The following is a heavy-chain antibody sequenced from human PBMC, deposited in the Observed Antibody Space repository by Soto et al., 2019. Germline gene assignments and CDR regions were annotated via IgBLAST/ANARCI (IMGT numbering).Heavy chain of an antibody. D-gene: IGHD2-2*01. CDR3: ARGGDIVVVPADNWFDP. CDR1: GGSISSGDYY. V-gene: IGHV4-30-4*01. J-gene: IGHJ5*02. Sequence: SETLSLTCTVSGGSISSGDYYWSWIRQPPGKGLEWIGYIYYSGSTYYNPSLKSRVTISVDTSKNQFSLKLSSVTAADTAVYFCARGGDIVVVPADNWFDPWGQGTLVTVSS. CDR2: IYYSGST.